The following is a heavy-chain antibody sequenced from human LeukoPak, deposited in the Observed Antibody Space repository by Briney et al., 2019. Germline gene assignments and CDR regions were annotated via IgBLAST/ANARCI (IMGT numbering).Heavy chain of an antibody. CDR2: ISDRGKT. D-gene: IGHD3-3*01. V-gene: IGHV3-23*01. CDR3: AKLPTIFGVADSFDI. Sequence: GGFLRLSCEASGITFSSYEMSWVRQAPGKGLEWISAISDRGKTDYADSVKGRFTISRDNSKNTLYLQLSSLRAEDTAMYYCAKLPTIFGVADSFDIWGQGTFVTVSS. J-gene: IGHJ3*02. CDR1: GITFSSYE.